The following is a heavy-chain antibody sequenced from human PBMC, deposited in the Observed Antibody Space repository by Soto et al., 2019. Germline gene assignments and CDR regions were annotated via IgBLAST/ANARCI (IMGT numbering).Heavy chain of an antibody. Sequence: GGSLRLSCAASGFTFSSYAMHWVRQAPGKGLEWVAVISYDGSNKYYADSVKGRFTISRDNSKNTLYLQMNSLRAEDTAVYYCARDKGWPSLRASYYYYYYGMDVWGQGTTVTVSS. CDR2: ISYDGSNK. CDR3: ARDKGWPSLRASYYYYYYGMDV. D-gene: IGHD2-15*01. V-gene: IGHV3-30-3*01. CDR1: GFTFSSYA. J-gene: IGHJ6*02.